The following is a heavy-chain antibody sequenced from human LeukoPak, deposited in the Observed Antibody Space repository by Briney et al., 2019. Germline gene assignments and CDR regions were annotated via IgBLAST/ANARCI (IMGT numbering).Heavy chain of an antibody. Sequence: VASVKVSCKASGYTFTSYDINWVRQATGQGLEWIGWMNLNSANTGYAQKFQGRVTMTRNTSISTAYMELSSLRSEDTAMYYCARVNGDIDYWGQGTLVTVSS. J-gene: IGHJ4*02. V-gene: IGHV1-8*01. CDR3: ARVNGDIDY. CDR1: GYTFTSYD. D-gene: IGHD4-17*01. CDR2: MNLNSANT.